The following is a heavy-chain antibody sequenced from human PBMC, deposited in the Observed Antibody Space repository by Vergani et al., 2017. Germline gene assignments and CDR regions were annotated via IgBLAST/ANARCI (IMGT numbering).Heavy chain of an antibody. CDR1: GGTFSSYA. J-gene: IGHJ3*02. V-gene: IGHV1-69*01. D-gene: IGHD2-21*01. Sequence: QVQLVQSGAEVKKPGSSVKVSCKASGGTFSSYAISWVRQAPGQGLEWMGGIIPIFGTANYAQKFQGRVTITADESTSTAYMELSSLRSEYTAVYYCARGLDWGGDCYYAFDIWGQGTMVTVSS. CDR3: ARGLDWGGDCYYAFDI. CDR2: IIPIFGTA.